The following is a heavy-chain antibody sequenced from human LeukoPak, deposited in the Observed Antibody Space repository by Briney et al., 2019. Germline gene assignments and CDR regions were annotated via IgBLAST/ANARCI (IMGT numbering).Heavy chain of an antibody. Sequence: GGSLRLSRAASGFTFSSYSMNWVRQAPGKGLEWVSYISSSSSTIYYADSVKGRLTISRDNAKNSLYLQMNSLRDEDTAVYYCAREVTMVRKAFDYWGQGTLVTVSS. CDR1: GFTFSSYS. J-gene: IGHJ4*02. D-gene: IGHD3-10*01. CDR3: AREVTMVRKAFDY. CDR2: ISSSSSTI. V-gene: IGHV3-48*02.